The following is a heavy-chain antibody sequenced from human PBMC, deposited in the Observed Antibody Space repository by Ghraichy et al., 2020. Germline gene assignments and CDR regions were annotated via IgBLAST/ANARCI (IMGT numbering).Heavy chain of an antibody. D-gene: IGHD3-10*01. CDR3: TRASRRITLVGGVIKFIVAAFDI. CDR1: GFTFGDSA. V-gene: IGHV3-49*04. CDR2: IGSQAYGETT. Sequence: GESLNISCTSSGFTFGDSAMSWVRQAPGKRLEWVSFIGSQAYGETTEYAASVKGRVTVSRDDSKGIAYLQMNSLKAEDTAVYYCTRASRRITLVGGVIKFIVAAFDIWGQGTMVTVSS. J-gene: IGHJ3*02.